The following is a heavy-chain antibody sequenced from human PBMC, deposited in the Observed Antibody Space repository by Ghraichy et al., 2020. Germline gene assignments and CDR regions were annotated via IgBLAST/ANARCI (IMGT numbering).Heavy chain of an antibody. V-gene: IGHV3-43*01. J-gene: IGHJ6*03. CDR3: AKGEGGSGSYYLYYYYYMDV. CDR1: GFTFDDYT. CDR2: ISWDGGST. D-gene: IGHD3-10*01. Sequence: GGSLRLSCAASGFTFDDYTMHRVRQAPGKGLEWVSLISWDGGSTYYADSVKGRFTISRDNSKNSLYLQMNSLRTEDTALYYCAKGEGGSGSYYLYYYYYMDVWGKGTTVTVSS.